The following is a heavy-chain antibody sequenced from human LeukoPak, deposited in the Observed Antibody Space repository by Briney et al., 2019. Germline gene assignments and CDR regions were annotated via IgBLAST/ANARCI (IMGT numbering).Heavy chain of an antibody. CDR3: ARDERSTSRLYYGMDV. CDR1: GYTFTSYG. J-gene: IGHJ6*02. Sequence: GASVKVSCKASGYTFTSYGTSWVRQAPGQGLEWMGWISAYNGNTNYAQKLQGRVTMTTDTSTSTAYMELRSLRSDDTAVYYCARDERSTSRLYYGMDVWGQGTTVT. CDR2: ISAYNGNT. D-gene: IGHD2-2*01. V-gene: IGHV1-18*01.